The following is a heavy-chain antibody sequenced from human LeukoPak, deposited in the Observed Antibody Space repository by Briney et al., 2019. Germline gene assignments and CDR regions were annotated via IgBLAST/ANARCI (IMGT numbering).Heavy chain of an antibody. CDR3: ARESELGYCSSTSCLDP. V-gene: IGHV1-69*15. Sequence: GASVKVSCKASGGTFSSYAISWVRQAPGQGLEWMGRIIPIFGTPNYAQKFQGRVTITADESTSTAYMELSSLRSEDTAVYYCARESELGYCSSTSCLDPWGQGTLVTVSS. CDR2: IIPIFGTP. D-gene: IGHD2-2*01. J-gene: IGHJ5*02. CDR1: GGTFSSYA.